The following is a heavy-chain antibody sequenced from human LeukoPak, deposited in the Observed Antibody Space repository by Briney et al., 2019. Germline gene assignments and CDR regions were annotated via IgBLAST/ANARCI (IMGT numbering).Heavy chain of an antibody. CDR1: GFTFSSYA. CDR3: ARGPIAARLYY. CDR2: ISGSGGST. V-gene: IGHV3-23*01. Sequence: PGGSLRLSCAASGFTFSSYAMSWVRQAPGKGLEWVSAISGSGGSTYYADSVKGRFTISRDNSKNTVFLQMNSLRTEDTAVYYCARGPIAARLYYWGQGTLVTVSS. D-gene: IGHD6-6*01. J-gene: IGHJ4*02.